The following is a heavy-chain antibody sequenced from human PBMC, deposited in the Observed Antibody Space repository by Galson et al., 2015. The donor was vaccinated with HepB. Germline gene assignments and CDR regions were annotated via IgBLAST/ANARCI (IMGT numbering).Heavy chain of an antibody. CDR1: GFTFSSYS. V-gene: IGHV3-48*04. Sequence: SLRLSCAASGFTFSSYSMNWIRQVPGKGLEWVSYINGGRTTIYYADSVKGRFTVSRDNTKNSLYLQMNSLRAEDTAVYYCAKHSGSGNPLYYAMDVGGQGTTVTVSS. J-gene: IGHJ6*02. CDR2: INGGRTTI. CDR3: AKHSGSGNPLYYAMDV. D-gene: IGHD3-10*01.